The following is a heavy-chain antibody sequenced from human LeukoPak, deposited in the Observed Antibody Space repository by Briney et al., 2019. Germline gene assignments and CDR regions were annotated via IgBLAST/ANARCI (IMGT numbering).Heavy chain of an antibody. CDR1: GYTFTSYG. V-gene: IGHV1-18*01. CDR3: ARETRNQLLYHYYYGMDV. Sequence: ASVKVSCKASGYTFTSYGISWVRQAPGQGLEWMGWISAYNGNTNYAQKLHGRVTMTTDTSTSTAYMELRSLRSDDTAVYYCARETRNQLLYHYYYGMDVWGQGTTVTVSS. CDR2: ISAYNGNT. D-gene: IGHD2-2*01. J-gene: IGHJ6*02.